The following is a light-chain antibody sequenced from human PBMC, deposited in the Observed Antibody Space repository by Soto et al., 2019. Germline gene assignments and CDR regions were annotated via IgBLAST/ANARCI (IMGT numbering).Light chain of an antibody. J-gene: IGLJ1*01. CDR2: DVS. V-gene: IGLV2-14*03. CDR1: SSDVGGYNY. Sequence: QSALTQPASVSGSPGQSITISCTGTSSDVGGYNYVSWYQQHPGKAPKLMISDVSNRPSGVSNRFSGSKSGNTASLTISWLQAEDEADYYCSSYTSSSTLPYVFGTGTKVTVL. CDR3: SSYTSSSTLPYV.